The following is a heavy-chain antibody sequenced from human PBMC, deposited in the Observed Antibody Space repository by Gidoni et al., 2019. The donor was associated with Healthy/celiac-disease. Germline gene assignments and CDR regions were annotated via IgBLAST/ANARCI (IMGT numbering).Heavy chain of an antibody. CDR2: IYYSGGT. CDR1: GGSISSSSYY. CDR3: ARYCSGGSCYSSDY. D-gene: IGHD2-15*01. V-gene: IGHV4-39*07. J-gene: IGHJ4*02. Sequence: QLQLQESGPGLVKPSETLSLTCTVSGGSISSSSYYWGWIRQPPGKGLEWIGSIYYSGGTYYNPSLKSRVTISVDTSKNQFSLKLSSVTAADTAVYYCARYCSGGSCYSSDYWGQGTLVTVSS.